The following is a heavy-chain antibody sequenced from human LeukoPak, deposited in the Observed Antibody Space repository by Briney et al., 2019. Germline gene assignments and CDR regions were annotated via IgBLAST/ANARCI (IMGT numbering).Heavy chain of an antibody. CDR1: GGSISSSIYY. J-gene: IGHJ4*02. CDR2: IYYSGST. V-gene: IGHV4-39*07. CDR3: ASDDYGDS. Sequence: SETLSLTCTVSGGSISSSIYYWGWIRQPPGKGLEWIGSIYYSGSTYYNPSLKSRVTISVDTSKNQFSLKLSSVAAADTAVYYCASDDYGDSWGQGTLVTVSS.